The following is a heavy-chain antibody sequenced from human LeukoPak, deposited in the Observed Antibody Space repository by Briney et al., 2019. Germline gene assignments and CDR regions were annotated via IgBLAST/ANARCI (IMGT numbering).Heavy chain of an antibody. J-gene: IGHJ4*02. D-gene: IGHD3-10*01. CDR2: ITSGSSTI. V-gene: IGHV3-48*01. CDR3: AKERRRGYFDY. Sequence: GGSLRLSCAASGFTFSLYSMNWVRQAPGKGLEWVSYITSGSSTIYYADSVKGRFTISRDNSKNTLYLQMNSLRAEDTAVYYCAKERRRGYFDYWGQGTLVTVSS. CDR1: GFTFSLYS.